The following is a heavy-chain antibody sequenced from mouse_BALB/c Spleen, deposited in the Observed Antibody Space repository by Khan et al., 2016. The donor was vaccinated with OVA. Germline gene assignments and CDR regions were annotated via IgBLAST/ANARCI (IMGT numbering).Heavy chain of an antibody. CDR1: GFKIKDTY. Sequence: VQLQQSGAELVKPGASVKLSCIVSGFKIKDTYMHWVKQRPEQGLDWIGRIDPANGNTKYDPKFQGKATLTADTSSNTAYLQLSSLTSEDTAVYYCSYSLLLYAIDYWGQGTSVTVSS. D-gene: IGHD1-2*01. CDR2: IDPANGNT. CDR3: SYSLLLYAIDY. V-gene: IGHV14-3*02. J-gene: IGHJ4*01.